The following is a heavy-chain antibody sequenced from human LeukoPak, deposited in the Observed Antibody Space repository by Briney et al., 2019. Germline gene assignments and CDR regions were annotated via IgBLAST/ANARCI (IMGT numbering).Heavy chain of an antibody. CDR2: MYYSGNT. CDR1: GGSISSGGYY. Sequence: SETLSLTCTVSGGSISSGGYYWSWIRQHPGKGLEWIAYMYYSGNTYYNPSLKSRVTISVDTSKNLFSLKLSSVSAADTAVYYCARAVDYDSRHDWFDPWGQGTLVTVSS. CDR3: ARAVDYDSRHDWFDP. J-gene: IGHJ5*02. D-gene: IGHD3-22*01. V-gene: IGHV4-31*03.